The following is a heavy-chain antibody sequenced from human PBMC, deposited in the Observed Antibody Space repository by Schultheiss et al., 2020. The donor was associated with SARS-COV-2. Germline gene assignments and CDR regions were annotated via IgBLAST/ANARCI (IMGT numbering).Heavy chain of an antibody. CDR1: GDSISSYY. J-gene: IGHJ4*02. V-gene: IGHV4-59*01. D-gene: IGHD2-8*02. CDR3: AREVGYCTGGVCENDY. Sequence: SETLSLTCTASGDSISSYYWSWIRQPPGKGLEWIGHTSYSGSTDYNPSLKSRVTISVDTSKNQFSLKLSSVTAADTAVYYCAREVGYCTGGVCENDYWGQGTLVTVSS. CDR2: TSYSGST.